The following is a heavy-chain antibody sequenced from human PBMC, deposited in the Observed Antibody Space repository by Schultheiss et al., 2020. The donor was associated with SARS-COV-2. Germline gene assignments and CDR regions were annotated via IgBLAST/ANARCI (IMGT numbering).Heavy chain of an antibody. CDR3: ARVPVPYYYYGMDV. J-gene: IGHJ6*02. Sequence: GGSLRLSCSASGFTFSSYAMHWVRQAPGKGLEYVSAISSNGGSTYYADSVKGRFTISRDNAKNSLYLQMNSLRAEDTAVYYCARVPVPYYYYGMDVWGQGTTVTVSS. CDR1: GFTFSSYA. CDR2: ISSNGGST. V-gene: IGHV3-64*04.